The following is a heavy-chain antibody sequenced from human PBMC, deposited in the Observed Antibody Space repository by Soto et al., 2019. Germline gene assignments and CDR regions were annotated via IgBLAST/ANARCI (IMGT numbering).Heavy chain of an antibody. CDR3: ARTAAIYYYAMDV. J-gene: IGHJ6*02. V-gene: IGHV4-30-4*08. Sequence: SETLSLTCAVSGGSISSGGYSWSWIRQPPGKGLEWIAYIYYSGSTYYNPSLKSRVTISVDMSKNQVSLGLSSVTAADTAVYYCARTAAIYYYAMDVWGQGTTVTVSS. CDR2: IYYSGST. CDR1: GGSISSGGYS. D-gene: IGHD2-2*02.